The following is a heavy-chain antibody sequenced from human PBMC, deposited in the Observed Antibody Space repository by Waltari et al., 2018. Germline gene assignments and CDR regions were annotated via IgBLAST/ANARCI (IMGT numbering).Heavy chain of an antibody. Sequence: QVQLVQSGAEVKKPGASVKVSCKASGYTFTGYYMHWVRQAPGQGLEWMGRINPNSGGTNYAQKFQGRVTMTRDTSISTAYMELSRLRSDDTAVYYCARERRYDFWSGYYAFDIWGQGTMVTVSS. CDR2: INPNSGGT. V-gene: IGHV1-2*06. J-gene: IGHJ3*02. CDR1: GYTFTGYY. D-gene: IGHD3-3*01. CDR3: ARERRYDFWSGYYAFDI.